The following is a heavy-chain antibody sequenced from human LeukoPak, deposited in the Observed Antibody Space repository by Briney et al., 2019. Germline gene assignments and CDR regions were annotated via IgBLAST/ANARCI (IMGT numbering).Heavy chain of an antibody. D-gene: IGHD3-22*01. CDR2: IYYSGST. CDR1: GGSISSSGYY. Sequence: PSETLSLTCTVSGGSISSSGYYWGWIRQPPGKGLEWIGSIYYSGSTYYNPSLKSRVTISVDTSKNQFSLRLSSVTAADTAVYYCARRDYYDSSGYYDYWGQGTLVTVSS. V-gene: IGHV4-39*01. CDR3: ARRDYYDSSGYYDY. J-gene: IGHJ4*02.